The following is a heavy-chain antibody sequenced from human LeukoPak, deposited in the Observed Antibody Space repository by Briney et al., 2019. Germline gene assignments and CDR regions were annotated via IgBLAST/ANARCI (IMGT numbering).Heavy chain of an antibody. CDR3: ARDLLPSGGMDV. J-gene: IGHJ6*04. Sequence: EASVNVSCQASGYTFTSYYMHWVRQAPRQGLGWMGIINPSGGSTSYAQKFQGRVTMTRDTSTSTVYMELSSLRSEDTAVYYCARDLLPSGGMDVWGKGTTVTVSS. D-gene: IGHD3-10*01. V-gene: IGHV1-46*01. CDR1: GYTFTSYY. CDR2: INPSGGST.